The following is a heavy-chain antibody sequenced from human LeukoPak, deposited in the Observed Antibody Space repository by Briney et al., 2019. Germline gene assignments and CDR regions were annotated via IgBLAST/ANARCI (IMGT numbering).Heavy chain of an antibody. CDR3: TRDLTISGPIGY. J-gene: IGHJ4*02. CDR1: GYTFTDYA. CDR2: IDPHSGGT. V-gene: IGHV1-2*06. Sequence: ASVKVSCKASGYTFTDYAIHWVRQAPGQGLEWVGRIDPHSGGTNYAQKFRGRVTLTRDASIGTAYMELSRLRSDDTAFYYCTRDLTISGPIGYWGQETLVTVSS. D-gene: IGHD3-9*01.